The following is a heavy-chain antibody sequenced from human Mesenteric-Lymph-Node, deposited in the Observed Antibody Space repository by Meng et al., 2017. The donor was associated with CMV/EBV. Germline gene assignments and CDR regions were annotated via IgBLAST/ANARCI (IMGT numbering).Heavy chain of an antibody. CDR2: INPNSGGT. V-gene: IGHV1-2*02. CDR3: ASFVVVPAVTGHFQH. Sequence: ASVKVSCKASGYTFSSFDINWVRQATGQGREWRGWINPNSGGTNSAQKSQGRVTMTGDTSISTAYMELSRLRSDDTAVYYCASFVVVPAVTGHFQHWGQGTLVTVSS. D-gene: IGHD2-2*01. CDR1: GYTFSSFD. J-gene: IGHJ1*01.